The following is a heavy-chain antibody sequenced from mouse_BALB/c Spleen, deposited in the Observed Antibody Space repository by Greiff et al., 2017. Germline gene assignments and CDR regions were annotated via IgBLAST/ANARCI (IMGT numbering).Heavy chain of an antibody. V-gene: IGHV14-3*02. CDR2: IDPANGNT. J-gene: IGHJ3*01. Sequence: VQLQQSGAELVKPGASVKLSCTASGFNIKDTYMHWVKQRPEQGLEWIGRIDPANGNTKYDPKFQGKATITADTSSNTAYLQLSSLTSEDTAVYYCARLGYYGSGRFAYWGQGTLVTVSA. D-gene: IGHD1-1*01. CDR1: GFNIKDTY. CDR3: ARLGYYGSGRFAY.